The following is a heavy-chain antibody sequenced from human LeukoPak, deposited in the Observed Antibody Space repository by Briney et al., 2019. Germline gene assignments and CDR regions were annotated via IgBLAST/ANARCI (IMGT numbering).Heavy chain of an antibody. CDR2: ISWNSGSI. Sequence: GRSLRLSCAASGFTFDDYAMHRVRQAPGKGLEWVSGISWNSGSIGYADSVKGRFTISRDNAKNSLYLQMNSLRAEDMALYYCAKAGIAAAYYFDYWGQGTLVTVSS. J-gene: IGHJ4*02. CDR1: GFTFDDYA. D-gene: IGHD6-13*01. CDR3: AKAGIAAAYYFDY. V-gene: IGHV3-9*03.